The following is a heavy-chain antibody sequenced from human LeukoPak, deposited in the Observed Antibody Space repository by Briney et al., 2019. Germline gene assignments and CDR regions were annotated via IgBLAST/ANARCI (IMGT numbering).Heavy chain of an antibody. V-gene: IGHV3-23*01. Sequence: QPGGSLRLSCAASGFTFSSYAMSWVRQAPGKGLEWVSAISGSGGSTYYADSVKGRITISRDNSKNTLFLQVNSLRAEDTAVYYCAKVRTYFYHGLDVWGQGTTVTVSS. D-gene: IGHD1-14*01. CDR1: GFTFSSYA. CDR3: AKVRTYFYHGLDV. CDR2: ISGSGGST. J-gene: IGHJ6*02.